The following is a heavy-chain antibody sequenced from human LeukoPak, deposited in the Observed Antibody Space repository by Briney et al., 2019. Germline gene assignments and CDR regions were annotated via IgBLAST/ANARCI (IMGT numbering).Heavy chain of an antibody. Sequence: GGSLTLSCAASGCTFSSYCMNWVRQAPGKGLEWVSSISSISSYIYYADSVKGRFTISRDNAKNSLYLQMNSLRAEDTAVYYCARDTNGSVDYWGQGTLVTVSS. J-gene: IGHJ4*02. CDR1: GCTFSSYC. CDR2: ISSISSYI. CDR3: ARDTNGSVDY. V-gene: IGHV3-21*01. D-gene: IGHD3-10*01.